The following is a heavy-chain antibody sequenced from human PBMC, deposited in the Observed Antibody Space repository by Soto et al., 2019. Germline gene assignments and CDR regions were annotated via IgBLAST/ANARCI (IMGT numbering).Heavy chain of an antibody. J-gene: IGHJ5*02. D-gene: IGHD1-26*01. Sequence: EVQLVESGGGLVQPGGSLRLSCAASGFTFSSYWMHWVRQAPGKGLVWVSRINSDGSSTSYADSVKCRFTISRDNAKNTLYLQMNSLRAEDTAVYYCARDLISFGGSNWFDPWGQGTLVTVSS. CDR2: INSDGSST. CDR3: ARDLISFGGSNWFDP. CDR1: GFTFSSYW. V-gene: IGHV3-74*01.